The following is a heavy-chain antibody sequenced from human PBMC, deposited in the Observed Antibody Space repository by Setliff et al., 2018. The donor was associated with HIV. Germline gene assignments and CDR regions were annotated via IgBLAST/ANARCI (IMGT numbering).Heavy chain of an antibody. J-gene: IGHJ4*02. Sequence: GGSLRLSCAASGFTFSNAWMNWVRQAPGKGLGWVGRIKSKTDGGTADYAAPVKGRFTISRDDSKNTLYLQMNSLKTEDTAVYYCTTDLGGSYHGWNYWGQGTLVTV. D-gene: IGHD1-26*01. V-gene: IGHV3-15*07. CDR3: TTDLGGSYHGWNY. CDR2: IKSKTDGGTA. CDR1: GFTFSNAW.